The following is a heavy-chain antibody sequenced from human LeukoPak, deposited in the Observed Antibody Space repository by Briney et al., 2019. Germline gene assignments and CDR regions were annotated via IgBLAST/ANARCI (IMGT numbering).Heavy chain of an antibody. CDR3: AKDGPPSTPLGY. J-gene: IGHJ4*02. CDR1: GFSFDDYA. V-gene: IGHV3-9*01. Sequence: PGGSLRLSCAASGFSFDDYAMHWVRQAPGKGLEWVSGISWNSGSIGYADSVKGRFTISRDNSKNTLYLQMNSLRAEDTAVYYCAKDGPPSTPLGYWGQGTLVTVSS. CDR2: ISWNSGSI.